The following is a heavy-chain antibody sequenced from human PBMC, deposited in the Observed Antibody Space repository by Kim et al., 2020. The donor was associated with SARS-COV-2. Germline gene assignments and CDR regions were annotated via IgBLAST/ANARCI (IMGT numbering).Heavy chain of an antibody. CDR2: ISWNSGSI. CDR3: AKDKAGGSGSSAYNWGGSYYYGMDV. V-gene: IGHV3-9*01. J-gene: IGHJ6*02. D-gene: IGHD2-15*01. Sequence: GGSLRLSCAASGFTFDDYAMHWVRQAPGKGLEWVSGISWNSGSIGYADSVKGRFTISRDNAKNSLYLQMNSLRAEDTALYYCAKDKAGGSGSSAYNWGGSYYYGMDVWGQGTTVTVSS. CDR1: GFTFDDYA.